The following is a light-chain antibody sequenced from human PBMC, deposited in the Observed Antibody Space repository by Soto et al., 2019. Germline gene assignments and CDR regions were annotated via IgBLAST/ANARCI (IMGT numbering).Light chain of an antibody. CDR3: QQYNSYSPLT. CDR2: GAS. Sequence: EIVLTQSPGTLFLSPGERATLSCRASQTINSSYLAWYQRKPGQAPRLLIYGASTRATGIPARFSGSGSGTEFTLTISSLQPDDFATYYCQQYNSYSPLTFGQGTKVDIK. J-gene: IGKJ1*01. V-gene: IGKV3-20*01. CDR1: QTINSSY.